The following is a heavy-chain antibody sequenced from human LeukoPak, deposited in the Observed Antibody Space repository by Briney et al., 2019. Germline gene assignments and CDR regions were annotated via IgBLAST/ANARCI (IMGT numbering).Heavy chain of an antibody. J-gene: IGHJ4*02. Sequence: QPGGSLRLSCAASGFTFSSYAMSWVRQAPGKGLEWVSAISGSGGSTFYADSVKGRFTISRDNSKNTLYLQMDSLRAEDTAMYYCARSLGGGDWYFDYWGQGTLVTVSS. CDR2: ISGSGGST. V-gene: IGHV3-23*01. CDR3: ARSLGGGDWYFDY. CDR1: GFTFSSYA. D-gene: IGHD2-21*01.